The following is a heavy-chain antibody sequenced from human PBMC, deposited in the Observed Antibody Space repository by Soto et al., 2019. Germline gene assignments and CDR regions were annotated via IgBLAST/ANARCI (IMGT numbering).Heavy chain of an antibody. CDR2: ISYDGSNK. Sequence: PGGSLRLSCAASGFTFSSYGMHWVRQAPGKGLEWVAVISYDGSNKYYADSVKGRFTISRDNSKNTLYLQMNSLRAEDTAVYYCAKDRSAPYDLLAKNNWFDPWGQGTLVTVSS. D-gene: IGHD3-9*01. V-gene: IGHV3-30*18. CDR1: GFTFSSYG. CDR3: AKDRSAPYDLLAKNNWFDP. J-gene: IGHJ5*02.